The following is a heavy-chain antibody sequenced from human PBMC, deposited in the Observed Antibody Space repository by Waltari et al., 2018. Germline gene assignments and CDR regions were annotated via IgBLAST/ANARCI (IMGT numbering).Heavy chain of an antibody. Sequence: EVELLESGGGLVQPGGPLSLSCAASGFTFTHFSLTWVRQAPGKGLEWVSAISGSGGTTYYADSVKGRFTISRDNSRNVLYLQMNTLSAEDTAVYYCAKDRCTDGQCYTYFDYWGQGALITVSS. J-gene: IGHJ4*02. D-gene: IGHD2-8*01. V-gene: IGHV3-23*01. CDR3: AKDRCTDGQCYTYFDY. CDR2: ISGSGGTT. CDR1: GFTFTHFS.